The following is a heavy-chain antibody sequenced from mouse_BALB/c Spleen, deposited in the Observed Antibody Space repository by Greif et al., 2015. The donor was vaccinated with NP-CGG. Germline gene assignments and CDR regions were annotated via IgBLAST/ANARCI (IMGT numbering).Heavy chain of an antibody. CDR1: GFNIKDTY. CDR3: ARWDWYFDV. Sequence: EVQLQQSGAELVKPGASGKLSCTASGFNIKDTYMHWVKQRPEQGLEWIGRIDXANGNTKYDPKFQGKATITADTSSNTAFLQLSSLTSEDTAVYYCARWDWYFDVWGAGTTVTVSS. J-gene: IGHJ1*01. CDR2: IDXANGNT. V-gene: IGHV14-3*02.